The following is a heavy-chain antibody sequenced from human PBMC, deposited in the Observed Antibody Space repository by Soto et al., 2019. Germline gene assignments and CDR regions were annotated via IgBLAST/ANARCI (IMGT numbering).Heavy chain of an antibody. V-gene: IGHV4-34*01. CDR1: GGSFSGYY. CDR2: VNHGGTS. Sequence: PSETLSLTCAVHGGSFSGYYWDWIRQPPGKGLEWIGEVNHGGTSNYNPSLKSRAIISVDTSKNQFSLRLSAVTAADTAVYYCARWWMYAPWFDPWGQGTLVTVSS. D-gene: IGHD2-8*01. J-gene: IGHJ5*02. CDR3: ARWWMYAPWFDP.